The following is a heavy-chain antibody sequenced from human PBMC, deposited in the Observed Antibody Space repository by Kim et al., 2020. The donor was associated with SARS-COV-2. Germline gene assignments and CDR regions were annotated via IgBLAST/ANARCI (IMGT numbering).Heavy chain of an antibody. V-gene: IGHV3-21*01. CDR1: GFTFRSYT. Sequence: GGSLRLSCAASGFTFRSYTMNWVRQAPGKGLEWVSSISSSSSYLYYAGSVKGRFTISRDNAKSSLYLQMNSLRAEDTAVYYCARESGLYSMSSSDYFDYWGQGTLVTVSS. CDR3: ARESGLYSMSSSDYFDY. CDR2: ISSSSSYL. J-gene: IGHJ4*02. D-gene: IGHD6-6*01.